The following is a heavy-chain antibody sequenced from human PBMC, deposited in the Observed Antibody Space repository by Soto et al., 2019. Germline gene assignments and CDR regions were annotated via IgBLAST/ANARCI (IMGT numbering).Heavy chain of an antibody. CDR2: ISYDESNK. J-gene: IGHJ4*02. CDR1: GFTFSSYA. V-gene: IGHV3-30-3*01. Sequence: QVQLVESGGGVVQPGRSLRLSCAASGFTFSSYAMHWVRQAPGKGLEWVAVISYDESNKYYADSVKGRFTISRDNSKNTLYLQMNSLRAEDTAVYYCARDYGDYWGQGTLVTVSS. CDR3: ARDYGDY. D-gene: IGHD4-17*01.